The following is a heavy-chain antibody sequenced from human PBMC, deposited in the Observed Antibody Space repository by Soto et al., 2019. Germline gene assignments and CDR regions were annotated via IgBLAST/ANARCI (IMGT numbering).Heavy chain of an antibody. V-gene: IGHV4-34*01. J-gene: IGHJ6*02. CDR3: ARVGRESSTVYGMDV. CDR1: GGSFSGYY. CDR2: INHSGST. Sequence: SETLSLTCAVYGGSFSGYYWSWIRQPPGKGLEWIGEINHSGSTNYNPSLKSRVTISVGTSKNQFSLKLSSVTAADTAVYYCARVGRESSTVYGMDVWGQGTTVTVSS. D-gene: IGHD2-2*01.